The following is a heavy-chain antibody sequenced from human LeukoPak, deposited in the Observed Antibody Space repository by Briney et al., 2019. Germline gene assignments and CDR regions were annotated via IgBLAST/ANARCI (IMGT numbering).Heavy chain of an antibody. CDR3: ARPKESDSRILYFDP. CDR1: GFTFSTYW. V-gene: IGHV3-7*01. D-gene: IGHD2-15*01. Sequence: GGSLRLSCAASGFTFSTYWMTWVRQAPGKGLEWVANIRQDGSERYYVDSVKGRFTISRDDAKNSLYLQMNSLRAEDTAVYYCARPKESDSRILYFDPWGQGTLVTVSS. CDR2: IRQDGSER. J-gene: IGHJ5*02.